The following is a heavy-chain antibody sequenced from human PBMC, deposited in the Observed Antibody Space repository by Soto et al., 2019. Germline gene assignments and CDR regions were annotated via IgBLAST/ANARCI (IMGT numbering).Heavy chain of an antibody. CDR1: GFTFSSYG. J-gene: IGHJ4*02. D-gene: IGHD6-13*01. V-gene: IGHV3-33*03. CDR2: IWFDGGNK. CDR3: AGQEYSNSWYEIDY. Sequence: QVQLVESGGGVVQPGRSLKLSCVASGFTFSSYGIHWVRQTPGKGLEWVAVIWFDGGNKYYADSVKGRFTISRDNSKNTAYLQMNSLRAEDTAVYYCAGQEYSNSWYEIDYWGQGTLVTVSS.